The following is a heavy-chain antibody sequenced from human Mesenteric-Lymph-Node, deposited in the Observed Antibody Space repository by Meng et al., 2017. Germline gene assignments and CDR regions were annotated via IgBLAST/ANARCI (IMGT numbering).Heavy chain of an antibody. CDR3: ARGPTTMAHDFDY. Sequence: SETLSLTCTGSGGSFSSYYWSWIRQPAGKGLEWIGDIYNSGSTNYNPSLASRATISVDTSQNNFSLKLSSVTAADAAVYYCARGPTTMAHDFDYWGQGTLVTVSS. D-gene: IGHD4-11*01. CDR1: GGSFSSYY. J-gene: IGHJ4*02. CDR2: IYNSGST. V-gene: IGHV4-4*07.